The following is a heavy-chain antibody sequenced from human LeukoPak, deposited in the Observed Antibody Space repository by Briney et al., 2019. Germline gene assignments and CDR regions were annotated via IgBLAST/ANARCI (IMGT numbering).Heavy chain of an antibody. CDR2: VYHTGKT. Sequence: SEILSLTCTVSSDPITSSSYYWGWLRQPPETGLEWIGSVYHTGKTYYNPSLKNRVTISVETSKNHFSLSLRSVTASDTAIYFCARLHVYYYGWFDPWGQGTLVTVSS. D-gene: IGHD2-8*01. J-gene: IGHJ5*02. CDR1: SDPITSSSYY. CDR3: ARLHVYYYGWFDP. V-gene: IGHV4-39*01.